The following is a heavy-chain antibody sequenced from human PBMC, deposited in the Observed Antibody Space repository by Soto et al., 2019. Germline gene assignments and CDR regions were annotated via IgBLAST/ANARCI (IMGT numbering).Heavy chain of an antibody. Sequence: SETLSLTCTVSGGSISSSSYYWGWIRQPPGKGLEWIGSIYYSGSTYYNPSLKSRVTISVDTSKNQFSLKLSSVTAADTAVYYCARALYDYVWGSYRPDFDYWGQGTLVTVSS. D-gene: IGHD3-16*02. J-gene: IGHJ4*02. V-gene: IGHV4-39*01. CDR3: ARALYDYVWGSYRPDFDY. CDR2: IYYSGST. CDR1: GGSISSSSYY.